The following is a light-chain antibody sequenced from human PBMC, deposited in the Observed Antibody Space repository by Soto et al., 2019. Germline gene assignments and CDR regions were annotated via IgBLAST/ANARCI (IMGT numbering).Light chain of an antibody. V-gene: IGKV3-11*01. CDR2: DAS. J-gene: IGKJ1*01. CDR1: QSISDT. CDR3: QQRDIWPWT. Sequence: IVMTQSTATLSVSPGGRATLSCRASQSISDTLAWYQQKPGQAPRLLMYDASKRATGIPARFSGSGSGTDFTLTISSLEPEDFAVYYCQQRDIWPWTFGQGTKV.